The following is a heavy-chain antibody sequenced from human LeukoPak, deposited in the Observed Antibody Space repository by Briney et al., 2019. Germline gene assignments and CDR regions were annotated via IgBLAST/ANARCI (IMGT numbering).Heavy chain of an antibody. J-gene: IGHJ6*03. CDR1: GFTFSDYY. D-gene: IGHD2-15*01. Sequence: PGGSLRLSCAASGFTFSDYYMSWIRQVPGKGLEWVSYISSSGSTIYYADSVKGRFTISRDNAKNSLYLQMNSLRAEDTAVYYCARVDCSGGSCYFYYYYYYMDVWGKGTTVTVSS. CDR2: ISSSGSTI. CDR3: ARVDCSGGSCYFYYYYYYMDV. V-gene: IGHV3-11*01.